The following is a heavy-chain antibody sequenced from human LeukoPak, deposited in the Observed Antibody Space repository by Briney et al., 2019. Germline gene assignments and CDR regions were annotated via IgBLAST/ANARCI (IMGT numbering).Heavy chain of an antibody. D-gene: IGHD4/OR15-4a*01. CDR1: GGSISSGSYY. V-gene: IGHV4-61*02. CDR3: ARDLTDGFDP. J-gene: IGHJ5*02. Sequence: EPSQTLSLTCTVSGGSISSGSYYWSWIRQPAGKGLEWIGRIYTSGSTNYNPSLKSRVTISVDTSKNQFSLKLSSVTAADTAVYYCARDLTDGFDPWGQGTLVTVSS. CDR2: IYTSGST.